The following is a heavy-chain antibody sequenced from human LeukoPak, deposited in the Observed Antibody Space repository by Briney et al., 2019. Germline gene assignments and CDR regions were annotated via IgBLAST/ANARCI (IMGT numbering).Heavy chain of an antibody. D-gene: IGHD4-11*01. CDR2: ISGSGGST. Sequence: PGGSLRLSCGASGFTFSSYAMSWVRQAPGKGLEWVSAISGSGGSTYYADSVKGRFTISRDNSKNTLYLQMNSLRAEDTAVYYCAKNSDLLTTHFDYWGQGTLVTVSS. V-gene: IGHV3-23*01. CDR1: GFTFSSYA. J-gene: IGHJ4*02. CDR3: AKNSDLLTTHFDY.